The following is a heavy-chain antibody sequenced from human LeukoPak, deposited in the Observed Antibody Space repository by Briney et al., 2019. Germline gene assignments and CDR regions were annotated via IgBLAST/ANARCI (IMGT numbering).Heavy chain of an antibody. CDR2: ISGSGGST. CDR1: GFTFSSYA. V-gene: IGHV3-23*01. J-gene: IGHJ4*02. CDR3: AKFPNYDFWSGYHDY. Sequence: HAGGSLRLSCAASGFTFSSYAMSWVRQAPGKGLEWVSAISGSGGSTYYADSVKGRFTIPRDNSKNTLYLQMNSLRAEDTAVYYCAKFPNYDFWSGYHDYWGQGTLVTVSS. D-gene: IGHD3-3*01.